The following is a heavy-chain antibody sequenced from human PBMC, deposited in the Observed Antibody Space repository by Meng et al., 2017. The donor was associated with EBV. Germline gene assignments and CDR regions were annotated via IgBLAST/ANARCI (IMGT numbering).Heavy chain of an antibody. Sequence: DQLVQYGAGVEKPWGSVKDSCKASGYTFTSYGISWVRQAPGQGLEWMGWISAYNGNTNYAQKLQGRVTMTTDTSTSTAYMELRSLRSDDTAVYYCARVRTFGGVIPPDYWGQGTLVTVSS. CDR1: GYTFTSYG. CDR3: ARVRTFGGVIPPDY. CDR2: ISAYNGNT. J-gene: IGHJ4*02. D-gene: IGHD3-16*02. V-gene: IGHV1-18*01.